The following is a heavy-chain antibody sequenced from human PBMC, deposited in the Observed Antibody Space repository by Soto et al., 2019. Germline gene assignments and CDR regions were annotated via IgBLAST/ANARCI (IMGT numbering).Heavy chain of an antibody. CDR3: AKGSVLRVVEAPLAILGGVDV. Sequence: GGSLRRSGVASVFTFSSYGMHWVRQAPGKGLAWVAVMSYDGSHEYYADSVKGRFTISRDNSKTILYLQMDSLRLEDTAVYYCAKGSVLRVVEAPLAILGGVDVWGQGAMVTVSS. J-gene: IGHJ6*02. D-gene: IGHD2-8*01. CDR2: MSYDGSHE. CDR1: VFTFSSYG. V-gene: IGHV3-30*18.